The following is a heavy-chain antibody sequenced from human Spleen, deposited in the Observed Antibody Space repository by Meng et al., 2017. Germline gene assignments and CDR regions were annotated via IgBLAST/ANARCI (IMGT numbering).Heavy chain of an antibody. J-gene: IGHJ4*02. CDR2: INHSGST. V-gene: IGHV4-34*01. D-gene: IGHD4-11*01. CDR1: GGSFSDYY. CDR3: ARGPTTMAHDFDY. Sequence: QGPQQQWGAGLLKPSETSSLTCVVSGGSFSDYYWSWIRQPPGKGLEWIGEINHSGSTNYNPSLESRATISVDTSQNNLSLKLSSVTAADSAVYYCARGPTTMAHDFDYWGQGTLVTVSS.